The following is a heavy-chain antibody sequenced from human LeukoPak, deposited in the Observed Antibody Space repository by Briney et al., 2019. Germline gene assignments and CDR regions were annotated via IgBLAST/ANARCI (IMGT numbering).Heavy chain of an antibody. J-gene: IGHJ2*01. CDR3: ARVRTEWYIDL. CDR1: GFTFSSYW. V-gene: IGHV3-7*01. CDR2: MKEDGGEK. D-gene: IGHD2-8*02. Sequence: GGSLRLSCAASGFTFSSYWMNWVRQAPGMGLEWVANMKEDGGEKFYVDSVRGRFTISRDNAKNSVYLQMNSLRVEDTGVYYCARVRTEWYIDLWGRGTLVTVST.